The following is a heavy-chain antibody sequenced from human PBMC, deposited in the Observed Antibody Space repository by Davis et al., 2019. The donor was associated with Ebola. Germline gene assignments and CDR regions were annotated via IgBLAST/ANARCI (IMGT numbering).Heavy chain of an antibody. CDR3: AKDRYYDSSGYIDY. V-gene: IGHV3-53*01. CDR1: GFTVSSNY. D-gene: IGHD3-22*01. Sequence: GESLKISCAASGFTVSSNYMSWVRQAPGKGLEWVSVIYSGGITYYADSVKGRFTMSRDNSKNTLYLQMNSLRAEDTAVYYCAKDRYYDSSGYIDYWGQGTLVTVSS. CDR2: IYSGGIT. J-gene: IGHJ4*02.